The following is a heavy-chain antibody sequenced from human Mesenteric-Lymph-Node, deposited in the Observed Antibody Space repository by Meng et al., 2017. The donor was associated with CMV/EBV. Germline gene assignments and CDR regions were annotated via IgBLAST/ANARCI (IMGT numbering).Heavy chain of an antibody. CDR3: ARTLKVRYYYYYAMDV. D-gene: IGHD3-10*01. J-gene: IGHJ6*02. CDR2: IFYSGST. V-gene: IGHV4-39*01. CDR1: GASISSSSYY. Sequence: SETLSLTCTVSGASISSSSYYWGWIRQSPGKGLEWIGSIFYSGSTNYNPSLRSRVTISVDTSKNQFSLKLSSVTAADTAVYYCARTLKVRYYYYYAMDVWGPATTVTVSS.